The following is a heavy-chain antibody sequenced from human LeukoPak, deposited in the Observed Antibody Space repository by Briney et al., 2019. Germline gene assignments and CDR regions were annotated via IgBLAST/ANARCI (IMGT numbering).Heavy chain of an antibody. CDR2: ISSGSGSI. V-gene: IGHV3-48*01. CDR3: ARKRESSSSWYGGLPY. CDR1: GFTFSSFS. J-gene: IGHJ4*02. Sequence: GSLRLSCAASGFTFSSFSMIWVRQAPGKGLEWLSYISSGSGSIYYADSVKGRFTISRDNAKNSLYLQMNSLRAEDTAVYYCARKRESSSSWYGGLPYWGQGTLVTVSS. D-gene: IGHD6-13*01.